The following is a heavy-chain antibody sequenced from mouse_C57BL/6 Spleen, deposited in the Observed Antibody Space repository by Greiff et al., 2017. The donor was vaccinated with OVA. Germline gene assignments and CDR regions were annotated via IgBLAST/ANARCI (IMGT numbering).Heavy chain of an antibody. CDR3: AREEGTTVVAPGGYFDV. V-gene: IGHV1-26*01. CDR1: GYTFTDYY. J-gene: IGHJ1*03. Sequence: VQLQQSGPELVKPGASVKISCKASGYTFTDYYMNWVKQSHGKSLEWIGDINPNNGGTSYNQKFKGKATLTVDKSSSTAYMELRSLTSEDSAVYYCAREEGTTVVAPGGYFDVWGTGTTVTVSS. D-gene: IGHD1-1*01. CDR2: INPNNGGT.